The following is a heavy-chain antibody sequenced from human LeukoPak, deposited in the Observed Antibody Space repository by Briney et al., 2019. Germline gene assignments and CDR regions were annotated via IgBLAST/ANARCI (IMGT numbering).Heavy chain of an antibody. CDR2: IYSSGST. J-gene: IGHJ4*02. D-gene: IGHD2-21*02. CDR3: ARFAYCGGHCWYYFDY. Sequence: PSETLSLTCTVSGGSISSYYWSWIRQPPGKGLEWIGYIYSSGSTSYNPSLKSRVTISVDTSKNQFSLKLSSVTAADTAVYYCARFAYCGGHCWYYFDYWGQGSLVTVSS. V-gene: IGHV4-59*01. CDR1: GGSISSYY.